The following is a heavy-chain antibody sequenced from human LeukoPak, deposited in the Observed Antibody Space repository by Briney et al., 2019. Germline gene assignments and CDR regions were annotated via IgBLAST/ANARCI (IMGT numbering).Heavy chain of an antibody. Sequence: GGSLRLSCAASGFTFSSYWMHWVRQAPGKGLVWVSRINSDGSSTSYADSVKGRFTISRDNAKNTLYLQMNSLRAEDTAVYYCAKVWNLHERLFDPWGQGTLVTVSS. CDR1: GFTFSSYW. CDR2: INSDGSST. J-gene: IGHJ5*02. D-gene: IGHD1-1*01. CDR3: AKVWNLHERLFDP. V-gene: IGHV3-74*01.